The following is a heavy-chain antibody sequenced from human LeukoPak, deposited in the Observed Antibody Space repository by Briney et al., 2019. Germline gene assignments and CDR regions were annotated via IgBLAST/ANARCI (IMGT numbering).Heavy chain of an antibody. Sequence: GGSLRLSCAASGFTFRTYWMSWVRQAPGKGLEWLACINQGGSEIYYVESVKGRFTISRDNAMNSFFLQMNSLLAEDTAVYYCARLIGDRTIYDYWGQGTLVTVSS. D-gene: IGHD6-6*01. J-gene: IGHJ4*02. CDR3: ARLIGDRTIYDY. V-gene: IGHV3-7*01. CDR2: INQGGSEI. CDR1: GFTFRTYW.